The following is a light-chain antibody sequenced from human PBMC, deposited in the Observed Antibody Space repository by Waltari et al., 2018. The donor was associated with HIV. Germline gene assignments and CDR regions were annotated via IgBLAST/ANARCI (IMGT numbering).Light chain of an antibody. Sequence: EIVMTQSPDTLSVSPGDRATLSCRASQSVSSNLAWYQQKPGQAPRLLIYGASTKATGIPARFSGSGSGTEFTLTISSLQSEDFAIYYCQQYNNWPLYTFGQGSKLEIK. CDR1: QSVSSN. J-gene: IGKJ2*01. CDR2: GAS. V-gene: IGKV3-15*01. CDR3: QQYNNWPLYT.